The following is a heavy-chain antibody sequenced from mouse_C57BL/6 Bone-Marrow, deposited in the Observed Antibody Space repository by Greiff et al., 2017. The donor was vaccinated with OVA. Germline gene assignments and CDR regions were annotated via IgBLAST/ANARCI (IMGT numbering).Heavy chain of an antibody. D-gene: IGHD2-3*01. J-gene: IGHJ3*01. CDR2: IRLKSDNSAT. Sequence: EVKLQESGGGLVQPGGSMKLSCVASGFTFSNYWMNWVRQSPEQGLEWVAQIRLKSDNSATHYADSVKGRFTISRDDSKSSDYLQMNNLRAEDTGIYYGTEHYDGYRLFDDWGQGTLVTVSA. CDR3: TEHYDGYRLFDD. V-gene: IGHV6-3*01. CDR1: GFTFSNYW.